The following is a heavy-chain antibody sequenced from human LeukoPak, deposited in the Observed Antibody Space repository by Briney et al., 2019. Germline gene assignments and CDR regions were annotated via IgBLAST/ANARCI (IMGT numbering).Heavy chain of an antibody. Sequence: ASVKVSCKASGYTFSSYGISWVRQAPGQGLEWMGWVSAYNGNTKNSQNFQGRVTMTTDTSTSTAYMELRSLRSDDTALYFCAVGYCSSNTCYSSFKFDFWGQGTLVTVSS. J-gene: IGHJ4*02. CDR1: GYTFSSYG. CDR2: VSAYNGNT. D-gene: IGHD2-15*01. V-gene: IGHV1-18*01. CDR3: AVGYCSSNTCYSSFKFDF.